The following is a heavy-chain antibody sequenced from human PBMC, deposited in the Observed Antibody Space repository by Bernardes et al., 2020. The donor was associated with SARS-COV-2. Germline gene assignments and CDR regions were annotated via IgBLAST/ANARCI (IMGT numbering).Heavy chain of an antibody. D-gene: IGHD3-3*01. CDR1: GYTFTGYY. CDR2: IYRNIGGT. J-gene: IGHJ5*02. V-gene: IGHV1-2*02. Sequence: VEVSFKDSGYTFTGYYMHWVRQAPGQGLGWMGWIYRNIGGTNYAQKFQGRVTMTRDTSIRPAYMELRRLRSDDTAVYYCARDYGYDFWSGYSPSATNWFDTWGQGTVVTVSS. CDR3: ARDYGYDFWSGYSPSATNWFDT.